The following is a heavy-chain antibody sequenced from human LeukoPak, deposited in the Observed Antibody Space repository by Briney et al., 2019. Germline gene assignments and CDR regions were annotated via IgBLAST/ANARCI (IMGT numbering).Heavy chain of an antibody. V-gene: IGHV3-23*01. J-gene: IGHJ4*02. D-gene: IGHD6-19*01. CDR3: AKVGIAVAGKVLYYFDY. CDR2: ISGSGGST. CDR1: GFTFSSYA. Sequence: GGSLRLSCAASGFTFSSYAMSWVRQAPGKGLEWVSAISGSGGSTYYADSVKGRFTISRDNSKNTLYLQMNSLRAEDTAVYYCAKVGIAVAGKVLYYFDYWGQGTPVTVSS.